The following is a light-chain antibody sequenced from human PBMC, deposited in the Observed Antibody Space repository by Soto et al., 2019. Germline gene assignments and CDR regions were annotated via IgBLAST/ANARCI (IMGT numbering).Light chain of an antibody. V-gene: IGKV3-20*01. CDR1: QSVRSSY. Sequence: EIVLTQPPGTLSLSPGERATLSCGASQSVRSSYLAWYQQKPGQAPRLLIYGASSRATGIPDRFSGSGSGTDFTLTISRLEPEDFAVYYCQQYGSSPRTFGQGTKVEIK. CDR3: QQYGSSPRT. CDR2: GAS. J-gene: IGKJ1*01.